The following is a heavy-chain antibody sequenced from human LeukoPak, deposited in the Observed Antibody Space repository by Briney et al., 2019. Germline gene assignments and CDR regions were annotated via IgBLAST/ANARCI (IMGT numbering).Heavy chain of an antibody. D-gene: IGHD4-17*01. J-gene: IGHJ4*02. Sequence: GGSLRLSCAASGFTFDDYAMHWVRQAPGKGLERVSGISWNSGSIGYADSVKGRFTISRDNAKNSLYLQMNSLRAEDTALYYCAKSEGYGDYETHFDYWGQGTLVTVSS. CDR3: AKSEGYGDYETHFDY. CDR1: GFTFDDYA. V-gene: IGHV3-9*01. CDR2: ISWNSGSI.